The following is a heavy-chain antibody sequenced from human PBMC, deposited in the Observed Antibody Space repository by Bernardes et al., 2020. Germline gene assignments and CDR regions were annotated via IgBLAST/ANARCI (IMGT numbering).Heavy chain of an antibody. D-gene: IGHD2-15*01. CDR3: ARGNHYYCSGGNCNFEPVLNWLDP. J-gene: IGHJ5*02. CDR1: GGSINTRNS. CDR2: ISQSGTT. Sequence: SETLSLTCAVSGGSINTRNSWSCVRQPPGEALEWIGEISQSGTTKYTPSLKSRVTISIDKSQNHFSLKVNTVTAAGTAVYFWARGNHYYCSGGNCNFEPVLNWLDPWGQGTLVIVSS. V-gene: IGHV4-4*02.